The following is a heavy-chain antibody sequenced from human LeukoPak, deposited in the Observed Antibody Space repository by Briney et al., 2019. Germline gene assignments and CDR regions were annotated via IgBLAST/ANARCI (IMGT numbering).Heavy chain of an antibody. CDR1: GGSFSGYY. CDR3: ARTQYSSGWYDGYYYGMDV. Sequence: SETLSLTCAVYGGSFSGYYWSWIRQPPGKGLEWIGEINHSGSTNYNPSLKSRVTISVDTSKNQFSLKLSSVTAADTAVYYCARTQYSSGWYDGYYYGMDVWGQGTTVTVSS. CDR2: INHSGST. D-gene: IGHD6-19*01. J-gene: IGHJ6*02. V-gene: IGHV4-34*01.